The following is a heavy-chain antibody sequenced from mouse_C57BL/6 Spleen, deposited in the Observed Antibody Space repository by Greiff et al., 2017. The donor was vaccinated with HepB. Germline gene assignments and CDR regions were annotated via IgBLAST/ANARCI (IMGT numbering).Heavy chain of an antibody. CDR2: SRNKANDYTT. Sequence: DVKLVESGGGLVQSGRSLRLSCATSGFTFSDFYMEWVRQAPGKGLEWIAASRNKANDYTTEYSASVKGRFIVSRDTSQSILYLQMNALRAEDTAIYYCARDVPFYGYFDVWGTGTTVTVSS. V-gene: IGHV7-1*01. J-gene: IGHJ1*03. CDR3: ARDVPFYGYFDV. CDR1: GFTFSDFY.